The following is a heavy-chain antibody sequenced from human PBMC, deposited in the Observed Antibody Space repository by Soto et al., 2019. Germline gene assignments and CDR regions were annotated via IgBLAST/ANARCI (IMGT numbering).Heavy chain of an antibody. Sequence: ASVKVSCKASGYTGTGYYMHWVRQSPVQGLELMGWINPNSGGTNYAQKFQGRVTMTRDTSISTAYMELSRLRSDDTAVYYCARDYDILTGYSYYYYYYGMDVWGQGTPVTVSS. CDR1: GYTGTGYY. D-gene: IGHD3-9*01. CDR3: ARDYDILTGYSYYYYYYGMDV. CDR2: INPNSGGT. J-gene: IGHJ6*02. V-gene: IGHV1-2*02.